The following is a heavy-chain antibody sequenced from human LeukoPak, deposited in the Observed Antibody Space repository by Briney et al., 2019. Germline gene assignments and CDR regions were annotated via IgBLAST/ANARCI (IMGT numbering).Heavy chain of an antibody. CDR3: ARDWRGAFDI. CDR2: INPSSGDT. CDR1: GYTFTGYY. D-gene: IGHD1-1*01. Sequence: ASVKVSCTASGYTFTGYYMHWVRQAPGQGLEWMGWINPSSGDTNYAQKFPGRVTMTRDTSISTAYMELSRLKSDDTAVYYCARDWRGAFDIWGKGTMVTVSS. J-gene: IGHJ3*02. V-gene: IGHV1-2*02.